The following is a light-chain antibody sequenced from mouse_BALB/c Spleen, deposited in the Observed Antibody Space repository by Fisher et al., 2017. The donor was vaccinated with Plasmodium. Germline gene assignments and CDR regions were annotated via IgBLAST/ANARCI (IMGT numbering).Light chain of an antibody. CDR1: QTVNNN. J-gene: IGKJ5*01. Sequence: DIVLTQTPVTLSVTPGDSVSLSCRASQTVNNNLHWYQQKSHESPRLLINYTSQSISGIPSRFSGSGSGTDFTLSINSVETEDFGMYFCQQSNSWPLTFGAGTKLDLK. V-gene: IGKV5-43*01. CDR2: YTS. CDR3: QQSNSWPLT.